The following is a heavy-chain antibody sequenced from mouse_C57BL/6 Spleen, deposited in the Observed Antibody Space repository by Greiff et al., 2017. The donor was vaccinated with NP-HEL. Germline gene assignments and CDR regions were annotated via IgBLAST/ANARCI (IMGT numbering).Heavy chain of an antibody. V-gene: IGHV7-3*01. CDR3: ARYGTTVGDY. J-gene: IGHJ2*01. CDR1: GFTFTDYY. Sequence: EVKLMESGGGLVQPGGSLSLSCAASGFTFTDYYMSWVRQPPGKALEWLGFIRNKANGYTTEYSVSVKGRFTISRDNSQSILYLQMNALRAEDSAAYYCARYGTTVGDYWGQGTTLTVSS. D-gene: IGHD1-1*01. CDR2: IRNKANGYTT.